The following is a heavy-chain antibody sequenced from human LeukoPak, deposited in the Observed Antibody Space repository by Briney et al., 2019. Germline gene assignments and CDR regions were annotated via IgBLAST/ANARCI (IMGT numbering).Heavy chain of an antibody. J-gene: IGHJ4*02. CDR3: ARDGVSGYTTSWYDY. CDR1: GFTFSNCC. V-gene: IGHV3-7*01. D-gene: IGHD6-13*01. Sequence: GGSLRLSCAASGFTFSNCCKSWVRQAPGRGLERVANIKQDDSERYYVDSVKGRFTVSRDNAKNSLYLQMNSLRADDTAVYSCARDGVSGYTTSWYDYWGQGTLVTVSS. CDR2: IKQDDSER.